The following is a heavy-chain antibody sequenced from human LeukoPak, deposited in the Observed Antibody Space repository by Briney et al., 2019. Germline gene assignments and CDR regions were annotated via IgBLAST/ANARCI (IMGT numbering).Heavy chain of an antibody. D-gene: IGHD3-16*02. CDR2: ISAYNGNT. CDR1: GYTFTSYD. Sequence: GASVKVSCKASGYTFTSYDINWVRQATGLGLEWMGWISAYNGNTNYAQKLQGRVTMTRDTSTSTVYMELSSLRSEDTAVYYCARLASMITFGGVIADQLDDAFDIWGQGTMVTVSS. CDR3: ARLASMITFGGVIADQLDDAFDI. V-gene: IGHV1-18*01. J-gene: IGHJ3*02.